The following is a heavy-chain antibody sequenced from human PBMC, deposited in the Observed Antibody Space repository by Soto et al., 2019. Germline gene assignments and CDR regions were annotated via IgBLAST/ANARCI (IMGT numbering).Heavy chain of an antibody. D-gene: IGHD2-8*01. CDR1: GGTFSSYT. CDR2: IIPILCIA. V-gene: IGHV1-69*02. Sequence: QVQLVQSGAEVKKPGSSVKVSCKASGGTFSSYTISWVRQAPGQGLEWMGRIIPILCIANYAQKFQGRVTLTADKSPSTAYMDLSSLRSEDTAVYYCARHHPKGYCTNGVCYYNWFDPWGQGTLVTVSS. CDR3: ARHHPKGYCTNGVCYYNWFDP. J-gene: IGHJ5*02.